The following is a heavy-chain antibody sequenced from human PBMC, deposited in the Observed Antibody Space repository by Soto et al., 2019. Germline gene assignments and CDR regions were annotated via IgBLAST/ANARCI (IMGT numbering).Heavy chain of an antibody. CDR3: ARDGQYYGDAFDI. D-gene: IGHD4-17*01. V-gene: IGHV4-59*01. J-gene: IGHJ3*02. CDR1: GGSISSYY. CDR2: IYYSGST. Sequence: SETLSLTCTVSGGSISSYYWSWIRQPPGKGLEWIGYIYYSGSTNYNPSLKSRVTISVDTSKNQFSLKLSSVTAADTAVYYCARDGQYYGDAFDIWGQGTMVTVSS.